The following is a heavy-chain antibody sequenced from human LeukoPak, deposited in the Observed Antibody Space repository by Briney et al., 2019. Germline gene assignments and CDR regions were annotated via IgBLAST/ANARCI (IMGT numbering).Heavy chain of an antibody. D-gene: IGHD3-22*01. V-gene: IGHV4-39*07. J-gene: IGHJ4*02. CDR2: IYYSGST. CDR3: AREARTYYYDSSGPIDY. Sequence: SETLSLTCTVSGGSISSSSYYWGWIRQPPGKGLEWIGSIYYSGSTYYNPSLKSRVTISVDTSKNQFSLKLSSVTAADTAVYYCAREARTYYYDSSGPIDYWGQGTLVTVSS. CDR1: GGSISSSSYY.